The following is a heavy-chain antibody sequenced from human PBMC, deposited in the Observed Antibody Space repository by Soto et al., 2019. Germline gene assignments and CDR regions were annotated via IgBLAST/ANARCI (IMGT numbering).Heavy chain of an antibody. CDR1: GFSLTTSGVG. D-gene: IGHD3-3*01. J-gene: IGHJ4*02. CDR3: AHRVLRTVFGLVTTTAIYFDF. CDR2: IYWDDDK. Sequence: QITLNESGPTVVRPTETLTLTCRFSGFSLTTSGVGVGWIRQSPGKAPEWLALIYWDDDKRDSASLKSRLTITKANSKPQVVLTVSDLQPTDTATYYCAHRVLRTVFGLVTTTAIYFDFWGQGTPVAVSS. V-gene: IGHV2-5*02.